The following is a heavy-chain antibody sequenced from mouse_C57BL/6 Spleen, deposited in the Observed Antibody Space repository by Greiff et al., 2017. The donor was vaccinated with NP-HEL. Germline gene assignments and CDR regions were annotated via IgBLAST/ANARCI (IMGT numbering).Heavy chain of an antibody. V-gene: IGHV1-9*01. CDR1: GYTFTGYW. CDR2: ILPGSGST. Sequence: QVQLKQSGAELMKPGASVKLSCKATGYTFTGYWIEWVKQRPGHGLEWIGEILPGSGSTNYNEKIKGKATFTADTSSNTAYMQLSSLTTEDSAIYYCAILPTMVTTLYYYAMDYWGQGTSVTVSS. D-gene: IGHD2-10*01. CDR3: AILPTMVTTLYYYAMDY. J-gene: IGHJ4*01.